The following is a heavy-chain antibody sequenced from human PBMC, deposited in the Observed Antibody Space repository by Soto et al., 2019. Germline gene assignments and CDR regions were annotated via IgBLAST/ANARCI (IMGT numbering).Heavy chain of an antibody. Sequence: TLSLTCTVSGGSISSGGYYWSWIRQHPGKGLEWIGYTYYSGSTYYNPSLKSRVTISVDTSKNQFSLKLSSVTAADTAVYYCARADIVLVPAARDYGMDVWGQGTTVTVSS. CDR1: GGSISSGGYY. CDR2: TYYSGST. D-gene: IGHD2-2*01. J-gene: IGHJ6*02. V-gene: IGHV4-31*03. CDR3: ARADIVLVPAARDYGMDV.